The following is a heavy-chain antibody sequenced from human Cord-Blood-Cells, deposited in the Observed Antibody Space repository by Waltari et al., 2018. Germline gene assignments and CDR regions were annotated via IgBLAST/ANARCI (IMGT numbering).Heavy chain of an antibody. J-gene: IGHJ4*02. V-gene: IGHV3-53*01. CDR3: ARKYSYGYYFDY. CDR1: GFTVRSNY. D-gene: IGHD5-18*01. CDR2: IYSGGST. Sequence: EVQLVESGGGLIQPGGSLRLSCAASGFTVRSNYMSWVRQAPGKGPEWVSVIYSGGSTYYADSVKGRFTISRDNSKNTLYLQMNSLRAEDTAVYYCARKYSYGYYFDYWGQGTLVTVSS.